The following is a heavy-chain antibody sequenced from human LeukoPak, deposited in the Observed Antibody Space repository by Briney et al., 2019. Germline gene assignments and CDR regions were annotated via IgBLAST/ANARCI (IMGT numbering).Heavy chain of an antibody. CDR3: ARPGVGSGRYGAFDI. Sequence: PSETLSLTCTVSSGSISRYYWSWIRQSPGKGLEWIGYIYYSGSTNYNPSLKSRVTISVDTSKNQFSLKLSSVTAADTAVYYCARPGVGSGRYGAFDIWGQGTMVTVSS. CDR2: IYYSGST. CDR1: SGSISRYY. V-gene: IGHV4-59*08. J-gene: IGHJ3*02. D-gene: IGHD5-18*01.